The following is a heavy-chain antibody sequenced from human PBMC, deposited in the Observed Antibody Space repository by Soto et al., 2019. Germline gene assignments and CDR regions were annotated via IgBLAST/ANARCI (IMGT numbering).Heavy chain of an antibody. J-gene: IGHJ4*02. Sequence: SETLCLTCAVSGYSISSGYYWGWIRQPPGKGLEWIGGIYHSGNTYYYNPSLKSRVTISIDTSKNQFSLKLRSVTAADTAVYYCASLGFPGIAVAGNFDYWGQGTLVTVSS. CDR2: IYHSGNTY. CDR1: GYSISSGYY. CDR3: ASLGFPGIAVAGNFDY. V-gene: IGHV4-38-2*01. D-gene: IGHD6-19*01.